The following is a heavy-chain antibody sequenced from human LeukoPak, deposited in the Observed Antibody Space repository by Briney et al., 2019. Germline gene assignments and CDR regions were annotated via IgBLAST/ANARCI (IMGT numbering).Heavy chain of an antibody. CDR2: ISAYNGNT. CDR1: GYTFTSYG. CDR3: ARGSRSTPYYYYMDV. D-gene: IGHD2-2*01. Sequence: GASVKASCKASGYTFTSYGISWVRQAPGQGLEWMGWISAYNGNTNYAQKLQGRVTMTTDTSTSTAYMELRSLRSDDTAVYYCARGSRSTPYYYYMDVWGKGTTVTVSS. V-gene: IGHV1-18*01. J-gene: IGHJ6*03.